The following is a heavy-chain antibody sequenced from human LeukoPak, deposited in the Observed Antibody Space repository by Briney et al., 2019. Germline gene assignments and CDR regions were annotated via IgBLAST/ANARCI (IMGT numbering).Heavy chain of an antibody. Sequence: GGSLRLSCAASGFTFSDYYMSWIRQAPGKGLEWVSYISSSGSTIYYADSVKGRFTISRDNAKDSLYLQTNSLRAEDTAVYYCARDSEMATMEKFDYWGQGTLVTVSS. CDR1: GFTFSDYY. J-gene: IGHJ4*02. CDR2: ISSSGSTI. CDR3: ARDSEMATMEKFDY. D-gene: IGHD5-24*01. V-gene: IGHV3-11*01.